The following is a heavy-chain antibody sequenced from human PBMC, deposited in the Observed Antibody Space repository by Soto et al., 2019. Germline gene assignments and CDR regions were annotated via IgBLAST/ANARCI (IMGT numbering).Heavy chain of an antibody. V-gene: IGHV3-30*18. CDR2: ISYDGSNK. J-gene: IGHJ4*02. CDR1: GFTFSSYG. D-gene: IGHD3-10*01. Sequence: GGSLRLSCAASGFTFSSYGMHWVRQAPGKGLEWVAVISYDGSNKYYADSVKGRFTISRDNSKNTLYLQMNSLRAEDTAVYYCAKDPFGPQYWGQGTLVTVSS. CDR3: AKDPFGPQY.